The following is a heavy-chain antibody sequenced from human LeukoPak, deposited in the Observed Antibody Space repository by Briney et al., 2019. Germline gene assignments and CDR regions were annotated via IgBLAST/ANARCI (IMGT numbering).Heavy chain of an antibody. CDR2: IQPKSGGT. J-gene: IGHJ6*03. CDR1: GYTFTDYN. V-gene: IGHV1-2*02. D-gene: IGHD3-10*01. Sequence: ASVKVSCKASGYTFTDYNVYWVRQAPGQGPEWMGWIQPKSGGTIYAQRFQGRVTMTRDMSTSTVYMELSSLRSEDTAVYYCARVVFGELYSIRPYYYYYMDVWGKGTTVTISS. CDR3: ARVVFGELYSIRPYYYYYMDV.